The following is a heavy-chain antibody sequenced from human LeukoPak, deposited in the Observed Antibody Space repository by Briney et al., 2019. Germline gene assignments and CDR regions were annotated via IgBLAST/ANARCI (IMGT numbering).Heavy chain of an antibody. J-gene: IGHJ4*02. V-gene: IGHV1-46*01. CDR2: INPSGGST. D-gene: IGHD3-9*01. Sequence: ASVKVSCKASGYTFTSYYMHWVRQAPGQGLEWMGIINPSGGSTSYAQKFQGRVTMTRDTSTSTVYMELSSLRSEDTAVYYCARAPPYNILTGYRLFDYWGQGTLVTVSS. CDR1: GYTFTSYY. CDR3: ARAPPYNILTGYRLFDY.